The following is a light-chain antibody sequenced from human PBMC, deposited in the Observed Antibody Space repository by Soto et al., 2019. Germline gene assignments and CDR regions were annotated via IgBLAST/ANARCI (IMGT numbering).Light chain of an antibody. V-gene: IGLV3-21*02. CDR2: DDS. J-gene: IGLJ3*02. Sequence: YELTQPPSVSVAPGQTATITCGGDTIGGKSVHWYQQKPGQAPVLVLYDDSDRPSGIPERFSGSHSGNTATLTISRVEAGDEADYYCQVWDSSSGHVMFGGGTPLTVL. CDR3: QVWDSSSGHVM. CDR1: TIGGKS.